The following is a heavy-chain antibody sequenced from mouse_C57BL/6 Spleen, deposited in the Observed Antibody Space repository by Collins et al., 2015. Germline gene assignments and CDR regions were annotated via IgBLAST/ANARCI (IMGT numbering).Heavy chain of an antibody. J-gene: IGHJ1*01. Sequence: EVKLVESGGGLVQPGGSLKLSCAASGFTFSSYTMSWVRQTPEKRLEWVAYISNGGGSTYYPDTVKGRFTISRDNAKNTLYLQMSSLKSEDTAMYYCARDYGSSYWYFDVWGAGTTVTVSS. D-gene: IGHD1-1*01. V-gene: IGHV5-12-2*01. CDR2: ISNGGGST. CDR1: GFTFSSYT. CDR3: ARDYGSSYWYFDV.